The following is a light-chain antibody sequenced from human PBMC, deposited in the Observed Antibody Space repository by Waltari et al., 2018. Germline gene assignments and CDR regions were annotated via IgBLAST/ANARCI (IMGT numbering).Light chain of an antibody. J-gene: IGLJ1*01. CDR1: SSDVGGYNY. Sequence: QSALTQPASVSGSPGQSITISCTGTSSDVGGYNYVSWYQHHPVKAPKLMIYDVTNRPSGVSNRFSGSKSGNTASLTISGLQAEDEADYYCSSYTTSSTYVIGTGTKVTVL. CDR3: SSYTTSSTYV. V-gene: IGLV2-14*03. CDR2: DVT.